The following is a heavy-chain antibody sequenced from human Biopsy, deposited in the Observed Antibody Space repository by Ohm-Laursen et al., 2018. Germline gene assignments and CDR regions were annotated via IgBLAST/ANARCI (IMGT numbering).Heavy chain of an antibody. D-gene: IGHD6-13*01. Sequence: SLRLSCSASGFTFSNYWMNWVRQAPGKGLGWVAKIQRDGSEKYYVDSVTGRFTISRDNAKNSMYLQMNSLKAEDTALYYCARATSTAGTGYFDYWGQGILVTVPS. CDR3: ARATSTAGTGYFDY. J-gene: IGHJ4*02. CDR1: GFTFSNYW. CDR2: IQRDGSEK. V-gene: IGHV3-7*01.